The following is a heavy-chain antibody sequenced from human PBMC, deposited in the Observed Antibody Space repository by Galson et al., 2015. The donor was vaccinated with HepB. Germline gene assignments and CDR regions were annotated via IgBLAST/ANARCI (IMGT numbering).Heavy chain of an antibody. J-gene: IGHJ4*01. CDR2: ISGSGGST. D-gene: IGHD3-22*01. CDR3: AWFYHDTSGYFPL. Sequence: SLRLSCAASGFTFSTYVMSWVRQAPGKGLQWVSTISGSGGSTYYADSVKGRFTISRDNSRNTLFLQMNSLRAEDTAVYYCAWFYHDTSGYFPLWGRGTLVTVSS. CDR1: GFTFSTYV. V-gene: IGHV3-23*01.